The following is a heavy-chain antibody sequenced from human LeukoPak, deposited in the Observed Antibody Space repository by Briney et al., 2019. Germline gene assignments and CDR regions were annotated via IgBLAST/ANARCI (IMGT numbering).Heavy chain of an antibody. CDR1: GFTFSSYS. V-gene: IGHV3-21*01. Sequence: PGGSLRLSCAASGFTFSSYSMNWVRQAPGKGLEWVSSISSSSSYIYYADSVKGRFTISRDNAKNSLYLQMNSLGAEDTAVYYCARDDSGSPGGWFDPWGQGTLVTVSS. J-gene: IGHJ5*02. CDR3: ARDDSGSPGGWFDP. D-gene: IGHD1-26*01. CDR2: ISSSSSYI.